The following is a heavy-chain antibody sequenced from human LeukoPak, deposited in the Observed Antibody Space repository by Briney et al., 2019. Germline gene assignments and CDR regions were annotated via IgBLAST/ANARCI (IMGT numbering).Heavy chain of an antibody. CDR2: ISPHGAYI. D-gene: IGHD2-15*01. CDR3: VKRFLESIVSDH. J-gene: IGHJ5*02. Sequence: AGSLSLSCAASGFTFRSTAMTWVRHAPGKGLARVSTISPHGAYIYYANPPRRRFTTSTDNSKNTPHLQINSLRVKATAIYYCVKRFLESIVSDHWGQGTLVTVSS. CDR1: GFTFRSTA. V-gene: IGHV3-23*01.